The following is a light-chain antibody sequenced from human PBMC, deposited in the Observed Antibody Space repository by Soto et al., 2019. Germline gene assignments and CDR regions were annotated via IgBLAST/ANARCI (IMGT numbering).Light chain of an antibody. V-gene: IGLV2-14*01. CDR1: SNDVGGYNY. CDR2: EVS. J-gene: IGLJ3*02. CDR3: SSFTSSSTWV. Sequence: QSALTQPASVSGSPGQSVTISCTGTSNDVGGYNYVSWYQQHPGKAPKLVIYEVSHRPSGISGRFSGSKSGNTASLTISGLQVDDEADYFCSSFTSSSTWVFGGGTKLTVL.